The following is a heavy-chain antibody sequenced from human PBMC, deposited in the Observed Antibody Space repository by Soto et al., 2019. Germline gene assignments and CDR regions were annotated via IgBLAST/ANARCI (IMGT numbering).Heavy chain of an antibody. Sequence: QVQLQESGPGLVKPSGTLSLTCAVSNGSITSGNWWSWVRQPPGKGLEWIGDINQTGNTNYNPSLRSRVIISVDKSKNNFSLSLSSVTAADTAVYFCARVWGALAPIAGWFGPWGRGILVTVSS. J-gene: IGHJ5*02. CDR3: ARVWGALAPIAGWFGP. CDR2: INQTGNT. V-gene: IGHV4-4*02. CDR1: NGSITSGNW. D-gene: IGHD3-16*01.